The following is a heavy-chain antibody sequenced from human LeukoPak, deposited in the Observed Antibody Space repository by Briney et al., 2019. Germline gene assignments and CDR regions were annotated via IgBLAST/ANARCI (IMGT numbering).Heavy chain of an antibody. CDR1: GFTFSDYY. V-gene: IGHV3-11*01. CDR3: ARVGGAYCSGGSCYSGALNY. J-gene: IGHJ4*02. Sequence: PGGSLRLSCAASGFTFSDYYMSWIRQASGKGLEWVSYISSSGSTIYYADSVKGRFTISRDNAKNSLYLQMNSLRAEDTAVYYCARVGGAYCSGGSCYSGALNYWGQGTLVTVSS. CDR2: ISSSGSTI. D-gene: IGHD2-15*01.